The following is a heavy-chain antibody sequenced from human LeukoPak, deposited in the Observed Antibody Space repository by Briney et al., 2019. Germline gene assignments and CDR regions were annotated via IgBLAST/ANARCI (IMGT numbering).Heavy chain of an antibody. J-gene: IGHJ4*02. CDR1: GFTVSTNY. D-gene: IGHD5-12*01. V-gene: IGHV3-66*01. CDR2: IYSGGTT. CDR3: ARGPSSSGYGNFDY. Sequence: GGSLRFSCAASGFTVSTNYMSWVRQAPGKGLEWVSVIYSGGTTYYADSVKGRFTISRDNSKNTLYLQMNSLRAEDTAVYYCARGPSSSGYGNFDYWGQGTLVTVSS.